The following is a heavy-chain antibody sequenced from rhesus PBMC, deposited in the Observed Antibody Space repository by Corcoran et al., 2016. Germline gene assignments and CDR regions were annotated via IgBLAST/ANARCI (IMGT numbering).Heavy chain of an antibody. CDR1: GGSISDDYY. CDR2: IYGSGGGT. D-gene: IGHD6-43*01. Sequence: QVQLQESGPGLVKPSETLSLTCAVSGGSISDDYYWSWNRQPPGKGLEWIGYIYGSGGGTNYNPSLKNRVTISIDTSKNQFSLKLSSVTAADTAVYYCARDRPYSSSYDYWGQGVLVTVSS. V-gene: IGHV4-106*01. J-gene: IGHJ4*01. CDR3: ARDRPYSSSYDY.